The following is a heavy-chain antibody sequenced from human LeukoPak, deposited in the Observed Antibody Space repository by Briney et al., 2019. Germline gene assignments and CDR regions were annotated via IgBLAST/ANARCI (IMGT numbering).Heavy chain of an antibody. J-gene: IGHJ4*02. CDR2: ISSSGSTI. V-gene: IGHV3-48*03. D-gene: IGHD3-10*01. CDR1: GFTFSSYE. Sequence: GGSLRLSCAASGFTFSSYEMNWVRQAPGKEPEWVSYISSSGSTIYYADSVKGRFTISRDNAKNSLYLQMNSLRAEDTAVYYCARDPHYYGSGRRFDYWGQGTLVTVSS. CDR3: ARDPHYYGSGRRFDY.